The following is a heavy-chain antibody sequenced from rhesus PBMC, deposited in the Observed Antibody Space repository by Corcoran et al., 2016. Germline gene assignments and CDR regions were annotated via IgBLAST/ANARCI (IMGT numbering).Heavy chain of an antibody. CDR1: GGSISGYY. Sequence: QVQLQESGPGLVKPSETLSLTCAVSGGSISGYYWSWIRQSPGKRLEWIGRSYGTGGSTDYSPSLKSRVTSSTDTSKNQFSLRLSAVTAADTAVYYCARRLNRGSYYYVRYFDYWGQGVLVTVSS. CDR2: SYGTGGST. V-gene: IGHV4-160*01. D-gene: IGHD3-16*01. J-gene: IGHJ4*01. CDR3: ARRLNRGSYYYVRYFDY.